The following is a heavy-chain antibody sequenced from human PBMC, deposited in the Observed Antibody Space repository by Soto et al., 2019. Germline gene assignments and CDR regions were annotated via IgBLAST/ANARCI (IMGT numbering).Heavy chain of an antibody. CDR1: GGSISSGGYY. Sequence: PSETLSLTCTVSGGSISSGGYYWSWLRQHPGKGLEWIGYIYYSGSTYYNPSLKSRVTISVDTSKNQFSLKLSSVTAADTAVYYCASRMITFGGVIAPLDAFDIWGQGTMVTVSS. CDR2: IYYSGST. J-gene: IGHJ3*02. V-gene: IGHV4-31*03. CDR3: ASRMITFGGVIAPLDAFDI. D-gene: IGHD3-16*02.